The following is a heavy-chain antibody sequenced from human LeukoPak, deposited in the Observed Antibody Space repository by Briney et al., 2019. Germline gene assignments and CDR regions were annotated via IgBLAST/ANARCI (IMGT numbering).Heavy chain of an antibody. CDR1: GGSISSYY. J-gene: IGHJ2*01. D-gene: IGHD6-13*01. CDR3: ARVSSSWYQDWYFDL. V-gene: IGHV4-4*07. Sequence: SETLSLTCTVSGGSISSYYWNWIRQPAGKGLEWIGRIDTSGNTNYKPSLKSRVSMSVDKSKNQFSLKLSSVTAADTAVYYCARVSSSWYQDWYFDLWGRGTLVTVSS. CDR2: IDTSGNT.